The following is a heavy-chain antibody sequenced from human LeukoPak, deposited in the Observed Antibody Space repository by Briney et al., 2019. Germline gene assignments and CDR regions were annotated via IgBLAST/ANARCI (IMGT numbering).Heavy chain of an antibody. Sequence: SETLSLTCTVSGGSISSYYWSWIRQAAGKGLEWIGRIYTSGSTNYNPSLKSRVTMSVDTSKNQFSLKLSSVTAADTAVYYCARDGRITMVRGVTDGMDVWGQGTTVTVSS. CDR1: GGSISSYY. CDR3: ARDGRITMVRGVTDGMDV. CDR2: IYTSGST. J-gene: IGHJ6*02. V-gene: IGHV4-4*07. D-gene: IGHD3-10*01.